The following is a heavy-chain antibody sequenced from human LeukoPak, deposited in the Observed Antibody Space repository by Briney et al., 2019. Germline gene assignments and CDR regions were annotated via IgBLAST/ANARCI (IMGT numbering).Heavy chain of an antibody. D-gene: IGHD3-10*01. CDR2: ISAYNGNT. CDR1: RYTLNSYG. CDR3: ARVRTEDYGSEEMVDDY. J-gene: IGHJ4*02. Sequence: ASVKVSYKASRYTLNSYGISWVQQAPGPGIEWMGWISAYNGNTNYAQKLQGRVTMTTDTSTSTVYMELSSLRAEDTAGYYCARVRTEDYGSEEMVDDYWGQGTLVTVSS. V-gene: IGHV1-18*01.